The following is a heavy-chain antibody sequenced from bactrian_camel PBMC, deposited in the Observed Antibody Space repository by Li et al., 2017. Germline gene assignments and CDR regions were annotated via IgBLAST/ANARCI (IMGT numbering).Heavy chain of an antibody. J-gene: IGHJ4*01. Sequence: QVQLVESGGASVQAGGSLRLSCAASLLTYCMGWFRQAPGKERELVSTISVTGTTYYVDSVKGRFTISKDNAKNTLYLYLQMNSLKPEDTAMYYCAADWRAERCPDHDYTYWGQGTQVTVS. CDR2: ISVTGTT. V-gene: IGHV3S55*01. CDR1: LLTYC. D-gene: IGHD1*01. CDR3: AADWRAERCPDHDYTY.